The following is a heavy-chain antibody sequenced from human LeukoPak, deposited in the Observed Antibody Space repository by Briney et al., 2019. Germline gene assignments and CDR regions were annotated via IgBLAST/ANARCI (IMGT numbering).Heavy chain of an antibody. Sequence: SETLSLTCAVYGGSFSGYYWSWIRQPAGKGLEWIGRIYTSGSTNYNPSLKSRVTMSVDTSKNQFSLKLSSVTAADTAVYYCARDLGLSYDILTGYFSWFDPWGQGTLVTVSS. D-gene: IGHD3-9*01. CDR2: IYTSGST. V-gene: IGHV4-4*07. CDR1: GGSFSGYY. CDR3: ARDLGLSYDILTGYFSWFDP. J-gene: IGHJ5*02.